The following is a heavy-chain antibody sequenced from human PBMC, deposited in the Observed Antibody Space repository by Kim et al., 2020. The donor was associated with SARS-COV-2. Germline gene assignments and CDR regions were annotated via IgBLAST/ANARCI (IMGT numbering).Heavy chain of an antibody. CDR1: GFTFSSYA. CDR2: ISYDGSNK. D-gene: IGHD1-26*01. V-gene: IGHV3-30*04. Sequence: GGSLRLSCAASGFTFSSYAMHWVRQAPGKGLEWVAVISYDGSNKYYADSVKGRFTISRDNSKNTLYLQMNSLRAEDTAVYYCARALSGSYYYGMDVWGQGATVTVSS. CDR3: ARALSGSYYYGMDV. J-gene: IGHJ6*02.